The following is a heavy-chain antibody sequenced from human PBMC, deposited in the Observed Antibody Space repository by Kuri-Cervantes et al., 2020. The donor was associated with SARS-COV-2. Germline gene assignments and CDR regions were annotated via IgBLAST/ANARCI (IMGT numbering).Heavy chain of an antibody. CDR2: ISSSSSYT. Sequence: GGSLRLSCAASGFTFSDYYMSWIRKAQGKGLEWVSYISSSSSYTNYADSVKGRFTISRDNAKNSLYLQMNSLRAEDTAVYYCARDGGGYYDSSGYYRQLGFDYWGQGTLVTVSS. CDR3: ARDGGGYYDSSGYYRQLGFDY. J-gene: IGHJ4*02. D-gene: IGHD3-22*01. V-gene: IGHV3-11*05. CDR1: GFTFSDYY.